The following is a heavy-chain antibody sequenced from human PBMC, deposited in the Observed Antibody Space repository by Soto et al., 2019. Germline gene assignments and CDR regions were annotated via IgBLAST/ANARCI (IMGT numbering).Heavy chain of an antibody. CDR1: GSTVTDYY. D-gene: IGHD2-15*01. Sequence: GASVKVSCKASGSTVTDYYLHWVRLAPGQGLEWMGVVNPSGGSTKYAQNFQGRVTMTRDTSTTTIYMELRSLRSDDTAIYYCAREENCSGGTCYSEYFHRWGQGTLVTVSS. V-gene: IGHV1-46*01. CDR3: AREENCSGGTCYSEYFHR. CDR2: VNPSGGST. J-gene: IGHJ1*01.